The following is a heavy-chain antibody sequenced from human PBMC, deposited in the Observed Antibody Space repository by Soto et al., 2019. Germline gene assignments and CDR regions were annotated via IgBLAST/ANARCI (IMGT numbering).Heavy chain of an antibody. CDR2: ISYDGSNK. CDR1: GFTFSSYA. V-gene: IGHV3-30-3*01. Sequence: QVQLVESGGGVVQPGRSLRLSCAASGFTFSSYAMHWVRQAPGKGLEWGAVISYDGSNKYYEDSVEGRFTISRDNSKNTLYLQMNSLRAEETAVYSCAREPLGCHFDLWGRGTLVTVSS. J-gene: IGHJ2*01. CDR3: AREPLGCHFDL. D-gene: IGHD2-15*01.